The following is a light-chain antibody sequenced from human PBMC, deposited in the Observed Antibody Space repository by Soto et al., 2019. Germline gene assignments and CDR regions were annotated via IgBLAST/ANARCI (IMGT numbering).Light chain of an antibody. CDR3: SSYAGSNNYV. J-gene: IGLJ1*01. CDR1: STDVGRFDL. V-gene: IGLV2-23*01. Sequence: QSALTQPASVSGSPGQSITISCSGTSTDVGRFDLVSWYQQHPGKAPKLMIFEGSKRASGISNRFSGSTSGNTASLTISGLQAEDESDYFCSSYAGSNNYVFGSGTKVTVL. CDR2: EGS.